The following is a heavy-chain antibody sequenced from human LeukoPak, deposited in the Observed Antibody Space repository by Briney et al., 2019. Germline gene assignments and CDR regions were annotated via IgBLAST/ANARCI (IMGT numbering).Heavy chain of an antibody. CDR2: ISYDGSSK. D-gene: IGHD2-2*01. CDR1: GFTFSSYG. Sequence: PGRSLRLSCAASGFTFSSYGMHWVRQAPGRGLEWVAVISYDGSSKYCADSVKGRFTISRDNSKNTLFLQMNSLKVEDTAVYYCAKDRDARFDSWGREPWSSSPQ. CDR3: AKDRDARFDS. J-gene: IGHJ4*02. V-gene: IGHV3-30*18.